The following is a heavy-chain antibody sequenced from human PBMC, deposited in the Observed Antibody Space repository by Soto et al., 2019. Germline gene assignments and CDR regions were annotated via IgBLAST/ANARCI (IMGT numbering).Heavy chain of an antibody. V-gene: IGHV3-23*01. Sequence: EVQLLESGGGLVQPGGSLRLSCAASGFTFSSYAMCWVRQAPGKGLECVSAISGGGETTYYADSVKGRFTISRDNSKTTLYLQMHSLRAEDTAVYYCAFNSGSGSYYFDYWGQGTLVTVSS. J-gene: IGHJ4*02. CDR3: AFNSGSGSYYFDY. CDR2: ISGGGETT. CDR1: GFTFSSYA. D-gene: IGHD3-10*01.